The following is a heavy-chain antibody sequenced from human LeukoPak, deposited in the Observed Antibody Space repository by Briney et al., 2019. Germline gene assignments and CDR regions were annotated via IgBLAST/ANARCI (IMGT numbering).Heavy chain of an antibody. Sequence: SETLSLTCTVSGGSISSGGYYWSWIRQHPGKGLEWIGYIYYSGSTYYNPSLESRVTISVDTSKNQFSLKLSSVTAADTAVYYCARVAVVNWSFDYWGQGTLVTVSS. CDR3: ARVAVVNWSFDY. CDR1: GGSISSGGYY. J-gene: IGHJ4*02. V-gene: IGHV4-31*03. CDR2: IYYSGST. D-gene: IGHD5-18*01.